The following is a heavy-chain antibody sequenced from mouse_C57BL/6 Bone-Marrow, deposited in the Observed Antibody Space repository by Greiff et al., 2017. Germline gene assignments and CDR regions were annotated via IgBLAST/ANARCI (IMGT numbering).Heavy chain of an antibody. CDR3: ARGSSYAYYYAMDY. D-gene: IGHD1-1*01. V-gene: IGHV1-72*01. CDR1: GYTFTSYW. CDR2: IDPNSGGT. Sequence: QVQLKQPGAELVKPGASVKLSCKASGYTFTSYWMHWVKQRPGRGLEWIGRIDPNSGGTKYNEKFKSKATLTVDKPSSTAYMQRSSLTSEDSAVYYCARGSSYAYYYAMDYWGQGTSVTVSS. J-gene: IGHJ4*01.